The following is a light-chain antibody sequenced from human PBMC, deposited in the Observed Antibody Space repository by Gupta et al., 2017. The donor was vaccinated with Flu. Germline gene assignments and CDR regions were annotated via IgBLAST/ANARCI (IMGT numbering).Light chain of an antibody. J-gene: IGKJ4*01. Sequence: FPATLSVSQGERATRACRASQSVSSSLDWYQQKPGQAPRLLIYDASTTATGIPPRFSGSGSGTEFTLTISSVQSEDFAVYYWQQDDDWHTFGGGTTVGIK. V-gene: IGKV3-15*01. CDR3: QQDDDWHT. CDR1: QSVSSS. CDR2: DAS.